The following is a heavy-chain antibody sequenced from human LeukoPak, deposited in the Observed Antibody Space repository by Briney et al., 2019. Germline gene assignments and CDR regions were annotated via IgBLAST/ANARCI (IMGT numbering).Heavy chain of an antibody. CDR1: GGSFSGYY. CDR2: INHSGST. V-gene: IGHV4-34*01. CDR3: ARGLCRDSSGYCLDY. D-gene: IGHD3-22*01. J-gene: IGHJ4*02. Sequence: SETLSLTCAVYGGSFSGYYWSWLRQPPGKGLEWIGEINHSGSTNYNPSLKSRVTISIDTSKNQFSLNLGSVTAADTAVYYCARGLCRDSSGYCLDYWGQGTLVTVSS.